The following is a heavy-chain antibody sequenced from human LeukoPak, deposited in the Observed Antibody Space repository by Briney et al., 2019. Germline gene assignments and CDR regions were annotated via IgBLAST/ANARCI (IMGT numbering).Heavy chain of an antibody. CDR3: ATESPYYYDSSGPHLPDY. CDR2: INSDESST. V-gene: IGHV3-74*01. CDR1: GFTVSSNY. J-gene: IGHJ4*02. D-gene: IGHD3-22*01. Sequence: GGTLRLSCAASGFTVSSNYMSWVRQAPGKGLVWVSHINSDESSTSYADSVKGRFTISRDNAKNTLYLQMNSLRAEDTAVYYCATESPYYYDSSGPHLPDYWGQGTLVTVSS.